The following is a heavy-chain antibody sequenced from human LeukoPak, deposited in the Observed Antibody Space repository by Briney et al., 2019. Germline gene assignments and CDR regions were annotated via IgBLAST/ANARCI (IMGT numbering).Heavy chain of an antibody. Sequence: GGSLRPSCAASGFTFSSYAMSWVRQAPGKGLEWVSAISGSGGSTYYADSVKGRFTISRDNSKNTLYPQMNSLRAEDTAVYYCAKSISSSWNYFDYWGQGTLVTVSS. CDR3: AKSISSSWNYFDY. CDR2: ISGSGGST. J-gene: IGHJ4*02. D-gene: IGHD6-13*01. V-gene: IGHV3-23*01. CDR1: GFTFSSYA.